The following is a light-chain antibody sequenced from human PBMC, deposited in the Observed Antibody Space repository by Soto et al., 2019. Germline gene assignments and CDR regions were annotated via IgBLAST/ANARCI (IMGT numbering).Light chain of an antibody. V-gene: IGKV3-20*01. Sequence: VLTHSQPTLAVSPWEGAALSCRASQSVSSYLAWYQQKPGQAPRLLISGASGATDIPDRFSASGSGTDFTLTLSRLEPEDFAVYYCQHYGTSVTFGGGTKV. CDR2: GAS. CDR3: QHYGTSVT. J-gene: IGKJ4*01. CDR1: QSVSSY.